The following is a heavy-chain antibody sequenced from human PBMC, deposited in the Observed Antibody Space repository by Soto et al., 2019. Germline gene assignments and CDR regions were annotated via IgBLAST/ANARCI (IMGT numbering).Heavy chain of an antibody. CDR1: GGSISSYC. J-gene: IGHJ4*02. V-gene: IGHV4-59*01. CDR3: ARSVGGYSGYVLEYYFDY. D-gene: IGHD5-12*01. CDR2: IYYNGST. Sequence: SETLSLTCTVSGGSISSYCWSWIRQPPGKGMEWIGYIYYNGSTNYNPSLKSRVTISVDTSKNQFSLKLSSVTAADTAVYYCARSVGGYSGYVLEYYFDYWGQGTLVTVSS.